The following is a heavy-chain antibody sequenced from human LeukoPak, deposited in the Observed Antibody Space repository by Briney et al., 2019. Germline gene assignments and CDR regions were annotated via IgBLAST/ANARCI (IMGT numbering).Heavy chain of an antibody. CDR2: ISYDGSNK. CDR1: GFTFSSYA. CDR3: ARAVTYDSSGFTTPGI. D-gene: IGHD3-22*01. J-gene: IGHJ4*02. V-gene: IGHV3-30-3*01. Sequence: GSLRLSCAASGFTFSSYAMHWVRQAPGKGLEWVAVISYDGSNKYYADSVKGRFTISRDNSKNTLYLQMNSLRAEDTAVYYCARAVTYDSSGFTTPGIWGQGTLVTVSS.